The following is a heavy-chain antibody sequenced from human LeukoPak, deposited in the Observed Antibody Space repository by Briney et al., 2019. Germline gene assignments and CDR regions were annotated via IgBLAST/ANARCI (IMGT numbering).Heavy chain of an antibody. J-gene: IGHJ4*02. CDR2: IYYSGST. V-gene: IGHV4-59*08. CDR3: ARQNYYDSRGYYYN. Sequence: PSETLSLTCTVSGGSINSYYWSWIRQPPGKGLEWIGYIYYSGSTNYNPSLKSRVTISVDKSKNQFSLKLSSVTAADTAVYYCARQNYYDSRGYYYNWGQRTLVTVSS. D-gene: IGHD3-22*01. CDR1: GGSINSYY.